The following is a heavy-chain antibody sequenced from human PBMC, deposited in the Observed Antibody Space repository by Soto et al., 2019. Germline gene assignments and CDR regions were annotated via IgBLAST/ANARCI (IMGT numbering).Heavy chain of an antibody. Sequence: PSETLSLTCNVSGDSVTSDSHYWSWIRQPPGKGLEWIGYFYYFGSTNYNPSLKSRATISVDTAKNQFSLNLRSVTAADTAVYFCARWISGYYFDYWGQGTPVTVSS. V-gene: IGHV4-61*01. D-gene: IGHD3-3*01. J-gene: IGHJ4*02. CDR2: FYYFGST. CDR3: ARWISGYYFDY. CDR1: GDSVTSDSHY.